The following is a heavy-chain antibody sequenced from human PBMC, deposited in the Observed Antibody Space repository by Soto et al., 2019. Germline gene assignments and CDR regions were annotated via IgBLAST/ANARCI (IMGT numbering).Heavy chain of an antibody. CDR3: AREFCGNYYYEYDIDV. V-gene: IGHV4-61*01. CDR2: INYNGDT. J-gene: IGHJ6*02. Sequence: NLAETLSLTCNVSGDSVTSIYFYWSWIRQSPGKPLEWIGFINYNGDTNYNPSLRSRVTISLNTPKNQFTLTLRYVTAADTARYYCAREFCGNYYYEYDIDVWGQGTAVTVSS. D-gene: IGHD3-3*01. CDR1: GDSVTSIYFY.